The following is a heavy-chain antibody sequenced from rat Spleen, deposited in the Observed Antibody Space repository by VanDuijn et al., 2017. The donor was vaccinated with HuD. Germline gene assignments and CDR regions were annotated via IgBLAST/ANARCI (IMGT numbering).Heavy chain of an antibody. V-gene: IGHV5-29*01. CDR2: ISYDGSTT. J-gene: IGHJ3*01. D-gene: IGHD1-11*01. CDR1: GFTFSDYY. CDR3: ARDYGGYSDWFAY. Sequence: EVRLVESDGGLVQPGGSLKLSCAASGFTFSDYYMAWVCQAPTKGLEWVATISYDGSTTYYRDSVKGRFTISRDNAKSTLYLQMDSLRSEDTATYYCARDYGGYSDWFAYWGQGTLVTVSS.